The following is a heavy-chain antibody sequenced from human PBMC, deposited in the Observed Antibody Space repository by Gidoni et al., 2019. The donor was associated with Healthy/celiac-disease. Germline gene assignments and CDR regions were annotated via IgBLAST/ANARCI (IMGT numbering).Heavy chain of an antibody. J-gene: IGHJ5*02. V-gene: IGHV3-7*03. D-gene: IGHD3-3*01. CDR1: CFPVSSYW. CDR2: MKQDGSEK. Sequence: EVQLVASGGGLVQPGGSLRSSCAAPCFPVSSYWMRWVRQAPGKGLVWVANMKQDGSEKYYGDSVKGRFTISRDNAKNSLYLQMNSLRAEDTAVYYCARNDFWSGFFWFDPWGQGTLVTVSS. CDR3: ARNDFWSGFFWFDP.